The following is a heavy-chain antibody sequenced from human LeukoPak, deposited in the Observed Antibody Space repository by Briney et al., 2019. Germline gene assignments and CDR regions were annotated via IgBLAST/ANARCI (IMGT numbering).Heavy chain of an antibody. CDR1: GGSFSGYY. Sequence: SETLSLTCAVYGGSFSGYYWSWIRQPPGEGLEWIGEINHSGSTNYNPSLKSRVTISVDTSKNQFSLKLSSVTAADTAVYYCARGWAQKYQLLGHTPRYFDYWGQGTLVTVSS. CDR2: INHSGST. V-gene: IGHV4-34*01. CDR3: ARGWAQKYQLLGHTPRYFDY. J-gene: IGHJ4*02. D-gene: IGHD2-2*01.